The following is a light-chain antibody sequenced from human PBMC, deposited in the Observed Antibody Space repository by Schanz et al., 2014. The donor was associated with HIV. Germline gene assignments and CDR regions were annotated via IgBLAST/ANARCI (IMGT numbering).Light chain of an antibody. Sequence: QSVLTQPPSASGTPGQRVTISCSVSSSNIRTNAVNWYQQLPGTAPKLLIYNTYHRPSGVPDRFSGSKSGTSASLAISGLRSEDEADYYCAGWDDSLNVWVFGGGTKLTVL. CDR2: NTY. CDR3: AGWDDSLNVWV. CDR1: SSNIRTNA. V-gene: IGLV1-44*01. J-gene: IGLJ3*02.